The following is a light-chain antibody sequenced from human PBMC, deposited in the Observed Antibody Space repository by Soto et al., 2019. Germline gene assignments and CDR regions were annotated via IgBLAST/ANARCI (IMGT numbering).Light chain of an antibody. CDR3: QQLNSYPFT. CDR2: AAS. Sequence: EIVLTQSPGTLSLSPGERATLSCRASQSVSSSYLAWYQQKPGQAPRLLIYAASTLQSGVPSRFSGSGSGTEFTLTISSLQPEDFATYYCQQLNSYPFTFGQGTRLEI. J-gene: IGKJ5*01. CDR1: QSVSSSY. V-gene: IGKV3-20*01.